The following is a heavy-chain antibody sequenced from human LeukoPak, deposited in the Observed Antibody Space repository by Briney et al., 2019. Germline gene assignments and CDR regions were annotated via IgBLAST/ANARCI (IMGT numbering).Heavy chain of an antibody. Sequence: SETLSLTCTVSGGSISTNNYYWGWVRQAPGKGLEWIGSIYYTGAAYYNPSLTSLKSRVTVSIKTSKNEFSLKLTPGTAADTAVYYCARGTLDVSGYYSPLFDYWGQGTLVIFSS. J-gene: IGHJ4*02. CDR2: IYYTGAA. CDR3: ARGTLDVSGYYSPLFDY. CDR1: GGSISTNNYY. V-gene: IGHV4-39*07. D-gene: IGHD3-22*01.